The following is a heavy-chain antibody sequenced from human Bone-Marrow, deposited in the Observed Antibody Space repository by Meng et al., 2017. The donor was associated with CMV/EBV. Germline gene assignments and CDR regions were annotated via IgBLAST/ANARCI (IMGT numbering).Heavy chain of an antibody. Sequence: GSLRLSCTVSGGSISSYYWSWIRQPPGKGLEWIGYIYYSGSTNYNPSLKSRVTISVDTSKNQFSLKLSSVTAADTAVYYCARELSDRGDDAFDIWGQGTTVTVSS. D-gene: IGHD2-15*01. J-gene: IGHJ3*02. CDR1: GGSISSYY. CDR2: IYYSGST. CDR3: ARELSDRGDDAFDI. V-gene: IGHV4-59*01.